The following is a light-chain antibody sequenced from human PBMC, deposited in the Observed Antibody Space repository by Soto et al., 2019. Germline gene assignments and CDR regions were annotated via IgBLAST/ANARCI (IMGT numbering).Light chain of an antibody. Sequence: EIVMTQSPATLSVSPGERATLSCSASQSVSSNLAWYQQKPGQAPRLLIYGASTRATGIPARFSGSGSGTEFTLTISSLQSEDVAVYYCQQYNNWPRGYTFGQGTKLEIK. J-gene: IGKJ2*01. CDR2: GAS. CDR1: QSVSSN. V-gene: IGKV3-15*01. CDR3: QQYNNWPRGYT.